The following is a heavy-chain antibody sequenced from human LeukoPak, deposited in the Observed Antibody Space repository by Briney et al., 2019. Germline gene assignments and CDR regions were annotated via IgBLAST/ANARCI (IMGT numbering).Heavy chain of an antibody. Sequence: GGSLRLSCAASGFTFSSYWMNWVRQAPGKGLAWVSRIASDGSSTTYADSVKGRFSISRDNAKNTLYLQMNSLRVEDTAVYYCARGRPHGNDYWGQGTLVTVSP. V-gene: IGHV3-74*01. CDR1: GFTFSSYW. CDR2: IASDGSST. J-gene: IGHJ4*02. D-gene: IGHD4-23*01. CDR3: ARGRPHGNDY.